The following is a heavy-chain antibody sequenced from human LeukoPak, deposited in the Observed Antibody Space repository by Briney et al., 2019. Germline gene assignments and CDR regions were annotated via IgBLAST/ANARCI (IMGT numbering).Heavy chain of an antibody. V-gene: IGHV3-23*01. CDR1: GFTFSSYA. Sequence: GGSLRLSCAASGFTFSSYAMSWVRQAPGKGLEWVSAISDSGGYTDYADSVKGRFTTSRDNSKNTLYLQMNSLRAEDTAVYYCAKDSCSSTSCPGYFDYWGQGTLVTVSS. CDR2: ISDSGGYT. CDR3: AKDSCSSTSCPGYFDY. D-gene: IGHD2-2*01. J-gene: IGHJ4*02.